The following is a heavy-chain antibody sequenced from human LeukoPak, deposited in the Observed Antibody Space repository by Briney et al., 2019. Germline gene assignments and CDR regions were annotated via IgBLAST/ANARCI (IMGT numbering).Heavy chain of an antibody. Sequence: SETLSLTCTVSGGSISSSDYYWGWVRQPPGKGLEWIGYIYYSGSTNYNPSLKSRVTISVDTSKNQFSLKLSSVTAADTAVYYCAREKRARDILTGFAGRGIYYYYMDVWGKGTTVTISS. D-gene: IGHD3-9*01. CDR3: AREKRARDILTGFAGRGIYYYYMDV. J-gene: IGHJ6*03. CDR2: IYYSGST. CDR1: GGSISSSDYY. V-gene: IGHV4-61*08.